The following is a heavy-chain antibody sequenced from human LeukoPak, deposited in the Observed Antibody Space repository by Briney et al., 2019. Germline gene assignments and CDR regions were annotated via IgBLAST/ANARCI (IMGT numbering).Heavy chain of an antibody. CDR1: GFTSSSYA. D-gene: IGHD2-15*01. Sequence: GGSLRLSCAASGFTSSSYAMSWVRQAPGKGLEWVSAISGSGGSTYYADSVKGRFTISRDNSKNTLYLQMNSLRAEDTAVYYCATPHYCSGGSCYSPLVDYWGQGTLVTVSS. J-gene: IGHJ4*02. CDR3: ATPHYCSGGSCYSPLVDY. V-gene: IGHV3-23*01. CDR2: ISGSGGST.